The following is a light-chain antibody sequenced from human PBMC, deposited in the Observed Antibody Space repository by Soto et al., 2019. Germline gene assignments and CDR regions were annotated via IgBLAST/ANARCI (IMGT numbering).Light chain of an antibody. CDR3: QQYSNWPPTFT. CDR2: GAS. Sequence: EIVMTQSPATLSVSPGERVTLSCRASQSVDSNLAWYQQKPGQAPRLLIYGASTRATGIPARFSGSGSGTELTLAISSLQSEDFAVYYCQQYSNWPPTFTFGQGTKLEIK. CDR1: QSVDSN. V-gene: IGKV3-15*01. J-gene: IGKJ2*01.